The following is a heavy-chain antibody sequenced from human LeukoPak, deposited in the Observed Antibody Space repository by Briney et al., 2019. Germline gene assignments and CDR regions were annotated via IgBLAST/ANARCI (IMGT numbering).Heavy chain of an antibody. CDR1: GYTFTGYY. Sequence: RASVTVSCKASGYTFTGYYMHWVRQAPGQGLEWMGWINPNSGGTNYAQKFQGRVTTTRDTSISTAYMELSRLRSDDTAVYYCARERGRGIADRDFDYWGQGTLVTVSS. D-gene: IGHD6-13*01. CDR3: ARERGRGIADRDFDY. V-gene: IGHV1-2*02. CDR2: INPNSGGT. J-gene: IGHJ4*02.